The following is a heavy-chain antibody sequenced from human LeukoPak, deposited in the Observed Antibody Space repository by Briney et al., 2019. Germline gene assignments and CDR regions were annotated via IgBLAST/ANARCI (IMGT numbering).Heavy chain of an antibody. D-gene: IGHD2-15*01. J-gene: IGHJ3*02. Sequence: ASVKVSCRASGYTFTSYDINWVRQATGQGLEWMGWMNPNSGNTGYAQKFQGRVTMTRNTSISTAYMELSSLRSEDTAVYYCASRVAVGGAFDIWGQGTMVTVSS. CDR2: MNPNSGNT. CDR1: GYTFTSYD. V-gene: IGHV1-8*01. CDR3: ASRVAVGGAFDI.